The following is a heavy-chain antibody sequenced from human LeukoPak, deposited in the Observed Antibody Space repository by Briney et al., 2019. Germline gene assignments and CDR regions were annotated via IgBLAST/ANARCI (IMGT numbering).Heavy chain of an antibody. CDR1: GYTFTGYY. CDR2: INPNSGGT. J-gene: IGHJ5*02. CDR3: ARDRTAAITNWFDP. D-gene: IGHD2-2*02. V-gene: IGHV1-2*02. Sequence: ASVKVSCKASGYTFTGYYMHWVRQAPGQGLGWMGWINPNSGGTNYAQKFQGRVTMTRDTSISTAYMELSRLRSDDTAVYYCARDRTAAITNWFDPWGQGTLVTVSS.